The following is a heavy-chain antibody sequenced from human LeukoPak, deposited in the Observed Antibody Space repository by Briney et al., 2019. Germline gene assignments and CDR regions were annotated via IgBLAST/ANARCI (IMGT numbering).Heavy chain of an antibody. V-gene: IGHV4-39*01. J-gene: IGHJ5*02. CDR2: IYYSGTT. CDR1: GGSISSSSHY. CDR3: VRWQSGSMFHPP. Sequence: SETLSLTCTVSGGSISSSSHYRGWIRQPPGKGLEWIGSIYYSGTTAYNPSLKSRVTISVDTSKNQFSLKLSSVTAADTAVYYCVRWQSGSMFHPPWGQGTLVTVSS. D-gene: IGHD3-10*02.